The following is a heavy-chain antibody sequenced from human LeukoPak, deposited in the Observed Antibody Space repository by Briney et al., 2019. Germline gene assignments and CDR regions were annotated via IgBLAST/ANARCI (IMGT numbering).Heavy chain of an antibody. CDR2: IYPGDSDT. V-gene: IGHV5-51*01. J-gene: IGHJ3*02. CDR1: GYSFPNYW. CDR3: ARQGETTMIVFDAFDI. Sequence: GESLKISCEGSGYSFPNYWIGWVRQMPGKGLEWMGIIYPGDSDTRYSPSFQGQVTISADKSISTAYLQWSSLKASDTAMYYCARQGETTMIVFDAFDIWGQGTMVTVSS. D-gene: IGHD3-22*01.